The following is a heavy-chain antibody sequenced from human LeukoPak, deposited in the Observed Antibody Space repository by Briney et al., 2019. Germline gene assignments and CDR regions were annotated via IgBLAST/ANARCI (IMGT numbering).Heavy chain of an antibody. Sequence: PGRSLRLSCAASGFTFSSYGMHWVRQAPGKGLEWVSYISSSGRTIHYADSVKGRFTISRDNAKNSLYLQMNSLRDEDTAVYYCATDLIVTNHWGQGTLVSVPS. CDR3: ATDLIVTNH. CDR1: GFTFSSYG. V-gene: IGHV3-48*02. CDR2: ISSSGRTI. D-gene: IGHD5-18*01. J-gene: IGHJ5*02.